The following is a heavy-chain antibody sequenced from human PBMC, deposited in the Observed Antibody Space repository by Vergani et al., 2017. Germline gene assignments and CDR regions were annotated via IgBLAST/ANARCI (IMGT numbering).Heavy chain of an antibody. CDR2: INPIDSKI. CDR3: ARGGIRGQLVTGFDY. CDR1: ESSFISNE. J-gene: IGHJ4*02. Sequence: EVMLVQSGAEVKKPGESLKISCKYSESSFISNEIAWVRQMSGKGLQWMGNINPIDSKIAYSPSFQGQVTISADKSISTAYLQWSSLKASDTAMYYCARGGIRGQLVTGFDYWGQGTLVTVSS. V-gene: IGHV5-51*03. D-gene: IGHD6-13*01.